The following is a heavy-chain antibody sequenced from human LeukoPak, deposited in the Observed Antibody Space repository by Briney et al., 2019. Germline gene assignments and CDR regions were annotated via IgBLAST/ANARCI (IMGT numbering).Heavy chain of an antibody. Sequence: PSETLSLTCAVYGGSFSGYYWSWIRQPPGKGLEWIGYIYYSGSTNYNPSLKSRVTISVDTSKSQFSLKLSSVTAADTAVYYCARELDYYGSGSPTKGYYFDYWGQGTLVTVSS. CDR1: GGSFSGYY. J-gene: IGHJ4*02. CDR2: IYYSGST. CDR3: ARELDYYGSGSPTKGYYFDY. D-gene: IGHD3-10*01. V-gene: IGHV4-59*01.